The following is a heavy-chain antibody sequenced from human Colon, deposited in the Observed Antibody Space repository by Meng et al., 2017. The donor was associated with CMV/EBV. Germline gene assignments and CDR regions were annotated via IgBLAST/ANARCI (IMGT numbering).Heavy chain of an antibody. CDR1: GYSITRGYY. D-gene: IGHD1-14*01. J-gene: IGHJ6*02. V-gene: IGHV4-38-2*02. CDR3: ARDEGTTAGFYNAMAV. Sequence: GSLRLSCSVSGYSITRGYYWGWIRRPPGKGLEWIGNVYHSGSTYYNPSLKSRVTISVDTSKNQFSLNLTSVTAADTAVYYCARDEGTTAGFYNAMAVWGQGTTVTVSS. CDR2: VYHSGST.